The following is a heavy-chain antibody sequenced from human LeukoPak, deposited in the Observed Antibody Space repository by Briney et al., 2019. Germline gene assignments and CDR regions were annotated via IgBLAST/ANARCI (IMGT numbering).Heavy chain of an antibody. V-gene: IGHV4-59*12. Sequence: SETLSLTCTVSGGSITTYYWSWIRQPPGKGLEWIGYIYYSGSTNYNPSLKSRVTISVDTSKNQFSLKLSSVTAADTAVYYCARDGLVTDYYGSGSYYDPFDYWGQGTLVTVSS. D-gene: IGHD3-10*01. J-gene: IGHJ4*02. CDR2: IYYSGST. CDR3: ARDGLVTDYYGSGSYYDPFDY. CDR1: GGSITTYY.